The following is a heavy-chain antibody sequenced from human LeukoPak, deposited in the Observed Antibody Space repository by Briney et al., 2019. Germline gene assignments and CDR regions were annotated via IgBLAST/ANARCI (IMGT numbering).Heavy chain of an antibody. J-gene: IGHJ4*02. CDR2: IYTSGST. Sequence: SETLSLICTVSGSSISSYYWSWIRQPAGKGLEWIGRIYTSGSTNYNPSLKSRVTMSVDTSKNQFSLKLSSVTAADTAVYYCARDHDYYGSGRRYYFDYWGQGTLVTVSS. D-gene: IGHD3-10*01. CDR1: GSSISSYY. V-gene: IGHV4-4*07. CDR3: ARDHDYYGSGRRYYFDY.